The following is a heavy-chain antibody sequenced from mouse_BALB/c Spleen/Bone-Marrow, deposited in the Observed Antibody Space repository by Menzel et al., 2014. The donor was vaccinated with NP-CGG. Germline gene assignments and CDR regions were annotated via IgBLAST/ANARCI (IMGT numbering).Heavy chain of an antibody. CDR1: GFAFSSYD. Sequence: EVKLMESGGGLVEPGGSLKLSCAASGFAFSSYDMSWVRQTPEKRLEWAAYISNGGGSTYYPDTVKGRFTISRDNAKNTLYLQMSSLKSEDTAMYYCTRHELGLFDYWGQGTTLTVSS. CDR2: ISNGGGST. D-gene: IGHD4-1*01. V-gene: IGHV5-12-1*01. J-gene: IGHJ2*01. CDR3: TRHELGLFDY.